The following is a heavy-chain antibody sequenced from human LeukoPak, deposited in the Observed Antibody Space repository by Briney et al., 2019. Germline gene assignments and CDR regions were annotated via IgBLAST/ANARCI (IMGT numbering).Heavy chain of an antibody. Sequence: GGSLRLSCAASGFTFADYGMSWVRQAPGKGLEWVSGINWNGGSTGYADSVKGRFTISRDNAKNSLYLQMNSLRAEDTALYYCARSGCSSTSCGSYYYGMDVWGQGTTVTVSS. D-gene: IGHD2-2*01. CDR1: GFTFADYG. J-gene: IGHJ6*02. CDR2: INWNGGST. V-gene: IGHV3-20*04. CDR3: ARSGCSSTSCGSYYYGMDV.